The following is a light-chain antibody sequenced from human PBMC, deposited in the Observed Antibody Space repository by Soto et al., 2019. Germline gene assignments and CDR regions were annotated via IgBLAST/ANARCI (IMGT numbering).Light chain of an antibody. Sequence: QSALTQPRSVSGSPGQSVTISCTGTSSDVGGYNFVSWYQQHPGKVPKVMIYDVTMRPSGVPDRFSGSKSGNTASLTISGLQAEDEADYYCCSYVVTHTYVFGTGTKLTVL. CDR2: DVT. CDR1: SSDVGGYNF. J-gene: IGLJ1*01. CDR3: CSYVVTHTYV. V-gene: IGLV2-11*01.